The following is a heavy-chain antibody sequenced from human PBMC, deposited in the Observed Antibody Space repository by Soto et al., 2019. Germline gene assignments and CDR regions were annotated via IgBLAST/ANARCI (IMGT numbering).Heavy chain of an antibody. V-gene: IGHV3-48*02. CDR2: ISTSSNVV. D-gene: IGHD1-26*01. Sequence: DVQLVESGGRLVQPGGALRLSCEGAGVNVRSHGMHWVRQAPGKGLEWISYISTSSNVVYYANSVTGRFTISRHNGNNSVFLQLNRLKDDDTVLYYCVREAISGPLAFWGQGTLFTVSP. J-gene: IGHJ4*02. CDR1: GVNVRSHG. CDR3: VREAISGPLAF.